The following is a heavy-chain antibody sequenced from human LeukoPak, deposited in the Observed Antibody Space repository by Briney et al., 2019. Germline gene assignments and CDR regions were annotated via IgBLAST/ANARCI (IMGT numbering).Heavy chain of an antibody. CDR1: GGSIRGNNYY. V-gene: IGHV4-39*07. CDR3: AREGGAGSPKEY. CDR2: IFYAGST. D-gene: IGHD3-10*01. J-gene: IGHJ4*02. Sequence: PSETLSLTCNVSGGSIRGNNYYWGWIRQPPGKGLEWIGSIFYAGSTYYNPSLKSRVTISLDTSKNQFSLKLNSVTAADTAVYYCAREGGAGSPKEYWGQGTLVTVSS.